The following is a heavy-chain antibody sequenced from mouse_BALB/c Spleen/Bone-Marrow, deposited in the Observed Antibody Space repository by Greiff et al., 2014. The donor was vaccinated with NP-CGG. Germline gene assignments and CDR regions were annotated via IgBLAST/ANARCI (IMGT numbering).Heavy chain of an antibody. V-gene: IGHV1-20*02. CDR2: INPYNADS. CDR1: GYSFIGYF. J-gene: IGHJ2*01. Sequence: EVQLQQSGPEMVKPGASVKISCKASGYSFIGYFINWVMQSHGKSPEWIGRINPYNADSLYNQKFRGKATLTVDKSSSTAHMELRRLASEDSAVYYCSRGGYYWGQGTTLTVSS. CDR3: SRGGYY.